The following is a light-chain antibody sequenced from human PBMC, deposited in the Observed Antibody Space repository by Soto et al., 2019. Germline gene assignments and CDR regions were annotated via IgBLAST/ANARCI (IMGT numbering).Light chain of an antibody. CDR3: QQYNNWWT. CDR2: GAS. CDR1: QSVSNN. J-gene: IGKJ1*01. Sequence: EIVMTQSPATLSASPGERATLSCRASQSVSNNLAWYHQKPGQAPRLLIYGASTRATGIPARFSGSGSGTEFTLPISSLQPEDVAVYYCQQYNNWWTFGQGTKVEIK. V-gene: IGKV3-15*01.